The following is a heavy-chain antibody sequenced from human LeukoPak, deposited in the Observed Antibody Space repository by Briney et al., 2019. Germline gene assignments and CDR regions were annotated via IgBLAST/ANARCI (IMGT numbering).Heavy chain of an antibody. CDR3: VSRNYGSSPFDY. Sequence: PGGSLRLSCAASGFTFSRDWMHWVRQAPGKGLAWVSRISSDGSNTNYAESVKGRFTISRDNAKNTLYLQMDSLTAEDTAVYYCVSRNYGSSPFDYWGQGTLVTVSS. CDR1: GFTFSRDW. J-gene: IGHJ4*02. D-gene: IGHD4-17*01. V-gene: IGHV3-74*01. CDR2: ISSDGSNT.